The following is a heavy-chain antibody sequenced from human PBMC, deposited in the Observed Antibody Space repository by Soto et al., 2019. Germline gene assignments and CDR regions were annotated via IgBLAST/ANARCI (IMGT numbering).Heavy chain of an antibody. CDR2: IDPSDSYT. V-gene: IGHV5-10-1*01. CDR3: ARQRVPARDYNYYYGMDV. J-gene: IGHJ6*02. D-gene: IGHD2-2*01. Sequence: GESLKISCKGSGYSFTSYWISWVRQMPGKGLEWMGRIDPSDSYTNYSPSFQGHVTISADKSISTAYLQWSSLKASDTAMYYCARQRVPARDYNYYYGMDVWGQGTTVTVSS. CDR1: GYSFTSYW.